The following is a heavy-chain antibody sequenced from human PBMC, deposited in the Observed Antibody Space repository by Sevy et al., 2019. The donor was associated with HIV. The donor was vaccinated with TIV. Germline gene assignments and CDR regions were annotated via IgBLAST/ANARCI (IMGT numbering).Heavy chain of an antibody. Sequence: GGSLRLSCAASVLTFSSYGMSWGRQAPGKGLEWVSSISDIGNTYYSDSVKGRFTMFRVNSKNTLNLQMNSLRADDTAVHYCAQCLAALQSYYYGVDVWRPGTTVTVS. J-gene: IGHJ6*02. CDR2: ISDIGNT. V-gene: IGHV3-23*01. CDR3: AQCLAALQSYYYGVDV. D-gene: IGHD6-19*01. CDR1: VLTFSSYG.